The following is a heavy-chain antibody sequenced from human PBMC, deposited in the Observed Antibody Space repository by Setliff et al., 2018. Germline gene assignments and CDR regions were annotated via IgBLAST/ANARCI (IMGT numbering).Heavy chain of an antibody. V-gene: IGHV3-23*01. D-gene: IGHD6-19*01. CDR3: IRDTSGRDAFDI. Sequence: AGGSLRLSCAASGFTFSSYAMTWVRQAPGKGLEWVSGISGYGSRTYYADSVKGRSTISRDNSQNTMYLQMNSLRAEDTAVYYCIRDTSGRDAFDIWGQGTMVTVSS. CDR2: ISGYGSRT. J-gene: IGHJ3*02. CDR1: GFTFSSYA.